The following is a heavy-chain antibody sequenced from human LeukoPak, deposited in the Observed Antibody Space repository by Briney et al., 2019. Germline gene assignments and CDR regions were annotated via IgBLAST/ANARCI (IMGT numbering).Heavy chain of an antibody. Sequence: GGSLRLSCAASGLTVSSNYMSWVRQAPGKGLEWVSVIYSGGSTYYADSVKGRFTISRDNSKNTLYLQMNSLRAEDTAVYYCARVRFVTMVRGVISWFDPWGQGTLVTVSS. CDR1: GLTVSSNY. J-gene: IGHJ5*02. D-gene: IGHD3-10*01. V-gene: IGHV3-53*01. CDR2: IYSGGST. CDR3: ARVRFVTMVRGVISWFDP.